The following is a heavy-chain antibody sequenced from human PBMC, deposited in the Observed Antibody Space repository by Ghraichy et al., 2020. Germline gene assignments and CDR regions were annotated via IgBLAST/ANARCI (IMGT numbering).Heavy chain of an antibody. Sequence: SETLSLTCAVYGGSFSGYYWSWIRQPPGKGLEWIGEINHSGSTNYNPSLKSRVTISVDTSKNQFSLKLSSVTAADTAVYYCARSSNYRSTSRYKAFDYWGQGTLVTVSS. CDR2: INHSGST. D-gene: IGHD4-11*01. CDR3: ARSSNYRSTSRYKAFDY. V-gene: IGHV4-34*01. J-gene: IGHJ4*02. CDR1: GGSFSGYY.